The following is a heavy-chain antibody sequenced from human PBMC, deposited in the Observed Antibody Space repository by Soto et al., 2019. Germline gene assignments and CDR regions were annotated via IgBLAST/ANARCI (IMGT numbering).Heavy chain of an antibody. J-gene: IGHJ6*02. Sequence: SETLSLTCTVSGGSISSYYWSWIRQPPWKGLEWIGYIYYSGSTNYNPSLKSRVTISVDTSKNQFSLKLSSVTAADTAVYYCARGEGSGWDYYYYGMDVWGQGTTVTVSS. CDR1: GGSISSYY. CDR3: ARGEGSGWDYYYYGMDV. D-gene: IGHD6-19*01. V-gene: IGHV4-59*01. CDR2: IYYSGST.